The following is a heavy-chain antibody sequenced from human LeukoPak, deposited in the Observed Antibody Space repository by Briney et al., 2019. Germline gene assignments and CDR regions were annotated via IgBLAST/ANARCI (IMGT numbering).Heavy chain of an antibody. V-gene: IGHV4-39*07. J-gene: IGHJ4*02. CDR2: IFYSGNT. CDR3: ARDANRGSFDY. Sequence: SETLSLTCSVSGGSISSYSYYWGWIRQPRGKGLEWIGSIFYSGNTYSNPSLKSRVTTSVDTSKNQFSLRLTSVTAADTAVYYCARDANRGSFDYWGQGILVTVSS. CDR1: GGSISSYSYY. D-gene: IGHD2/OR15-2a*01.